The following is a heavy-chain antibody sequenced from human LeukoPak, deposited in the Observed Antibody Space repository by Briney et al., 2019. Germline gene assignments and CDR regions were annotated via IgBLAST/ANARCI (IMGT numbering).Heavy chain of an antibody. Sequence: GGSLRLSCAASGFSVSSNHVSWVRQAPGKGLEWVSTISGSGGSTYYADSVKGRFTISRDNSKNTLHLQMNSLRAEDTAVYYCAKSAYYDSSGFYREYYFDYWGQGTLVTVSS. D-gene: IGHD3-22*01. CDR3: AKSAYYDSSGFYREYYFDY. CDR1: GFSVSSNH. V-gene: IGHV3-23*01. CDR2: ISGSGGST. J-gene: IGHJ4*02.